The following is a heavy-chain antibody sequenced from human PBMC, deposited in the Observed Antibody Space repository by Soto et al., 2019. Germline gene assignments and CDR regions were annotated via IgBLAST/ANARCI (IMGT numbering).Heavy chain of an antibody. Sequence: ASVKVSCKVSGFTLSDLSIHWVRQPPGKGLAWMGSFDPEDGETIYSQNFQGRVTMTEDKSTDTAYMELSDLRSEDTAFYYCATGVTATGTSFDHWGRGTLVTVS. V-gene: IGHV1-24*01. CDR3: ATGVTATGTSFDH. D-gene: IGHD1-7*01. CDR1: GFTLSDLS. CDR2: FDPEDGET. J-gene: IGHJ4*02.